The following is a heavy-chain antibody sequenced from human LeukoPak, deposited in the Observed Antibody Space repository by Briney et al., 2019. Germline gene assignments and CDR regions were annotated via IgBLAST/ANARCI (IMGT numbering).Heavy chain of an antibody. CDR3: ARVDV. CDR2: ISNNGNII. Sequence: GGSLRLSCAASGFIFSDYYMNWIRQAPGKGLEWVSSISNNGNIIYYADSVKGRFTISRDNAKKSPYLQMNSLRAEDTAVYYCARVDVWGQGTTVTVSS. J-gene: IGHJ6*02. V-gene: IGHV3-11*01. CDR1: GFIFSDYY.